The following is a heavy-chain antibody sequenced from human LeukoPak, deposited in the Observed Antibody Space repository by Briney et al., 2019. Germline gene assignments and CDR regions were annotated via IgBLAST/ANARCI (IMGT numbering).Heavy chain of an antibody. Sequence: SETLSLTCTVSGGSISSYYWSWIRQPPGKGLEWIGYIYYSGSTNYNPSLKSRVTISVDTSKNQFSLQLNSVTPEDTAVYYCAREKVGATFPGENDYWGQGTLVTVSS. CDR1: GGSISSYY. CDR2: IYYSGST. V-gene: IGHV4-59*12. CDR3: AREKVGATFPGENDY. D-gene: IGHD1-26*01. J-gene: IGHJ4*02.